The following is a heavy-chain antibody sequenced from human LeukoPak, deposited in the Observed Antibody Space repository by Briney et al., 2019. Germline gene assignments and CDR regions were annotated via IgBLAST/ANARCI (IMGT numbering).Heavy chain of an antibody. CDR2: INWNGGST. J-gene: IGHJ6*04. CDR1: GFTFSSYV. Sequence: GGSLRLSCAASGFTFSSYVMHWVRQAPGKGLEWVSGINWNGGSTGYADSVKGRFTISRDNAKNSLYLQMNSLRAEDTALYYCAREIYGSGSPWMDVWGKGTTVTVSS. CDR3: AREIYGSGSPWMDV. D-gene: IGHD3-10*01. V-gene: IGHV3-20*04.